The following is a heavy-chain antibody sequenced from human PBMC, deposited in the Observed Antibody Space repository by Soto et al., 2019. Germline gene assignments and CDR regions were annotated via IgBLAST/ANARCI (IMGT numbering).Heavy chain of an antibody. J-gene: IGHJ4*02. CDR2: ISGSGGST. CDR1: GFTFSSYA. Sequence: EVQLLESGGGLVQPGGSLRLSCAASGFTFSSYAMSWVRQAPGKGLEWVSAISGSGGSTYYADSVKGRFTISRDNAKNSLYLQMSSLRAEDTAVYYCAKAHLAYCSSSSCYDFDYWGQGTLVTVSS. CDR3: AKAHLAYCSSSSCYDFDY. V-gene: IGHV3-23*01. D-gene: IGHD2-2*01.